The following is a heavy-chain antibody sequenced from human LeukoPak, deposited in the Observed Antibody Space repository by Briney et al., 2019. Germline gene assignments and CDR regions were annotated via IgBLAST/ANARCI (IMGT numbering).Heavy chain of an antibody. V-gene: IGHV4-34*01. CDR2: INHSGST. D-gene: IGHD6-19*01. CDR3: ARGRSHSSGWYGIPNWFDP. Sequence: SETLSLTCAVYGGSFSGYYWSWIRQPPGKGLKWIGEINHSGSTNYNPSLKSRVTISVDTSKNQFSLKLSSVTAADTAVYYCARGRSHSSGWYGIPNWFDPWGQGTLVTVSS. J-gene: IGHJ5*02. CDR1: GGSFSGYY.